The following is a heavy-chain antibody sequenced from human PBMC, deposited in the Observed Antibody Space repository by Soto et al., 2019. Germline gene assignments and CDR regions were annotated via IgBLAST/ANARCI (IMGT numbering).Heavy chain of an antibody. Sequence: SETLSLTCTVSGGSISSYYWSWIRQPPGKGLEWIGYIYYSGSTNYNPSLKSRVTISVDTSKNQFSLKLSSVTAADTAVYYCARRSLGGGWGSYYKPADYYYYMAFWGKGTTVTVSS. CDR1: GGSISSYY. J-gene: IGHJ6*03. CDR3: ARRSLGGGWGSYYKPADYYYYMAF. V-gene: IGHV4-59*08. CDR2: IYYSGST. D-gene: IGHD3-10*01.